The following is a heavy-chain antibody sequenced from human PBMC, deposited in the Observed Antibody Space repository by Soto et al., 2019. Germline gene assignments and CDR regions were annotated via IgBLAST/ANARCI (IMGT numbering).Heavy chain of an antibody. V-gene: IGHV5-10-1*01. CDR3: ARHPPFGGYSSGWYYNY. CDR1: GYSFTSYW. D-gene: IGHD6-19*01. J-gene: IGHJ4*02. CDR2: IDPSDSYT. Sequence: GESLKISCKGSGYSFTSYWISWVRQMPGKGLEWMGRIDPSDSYTNYSPSFQGHVTISADKSISTAYLQWSSLKASDTAMYYCARHPPFGGYSSGWYYNYWGQGTLVTVSS.